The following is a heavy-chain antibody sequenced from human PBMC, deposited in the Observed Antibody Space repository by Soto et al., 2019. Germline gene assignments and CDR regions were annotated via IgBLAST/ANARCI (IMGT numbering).Heavy chain of an antibody. CDR1: GYSFTSYW. CDR2: IDPSDSYT. CDR3: ARLGAVVPAHYYYYYGMDV. V-gene: IGHV5-10-1*01. D-gene: IGHD2-2*01. J-gene: IGHJ6*02. Sequence: ESLKICFKGAGYSFTSYWISWVRQMPGKGLEWMGRIDPSDSYTNYSPSFQGHVTISADKSISTAYLQWSSLKASDTAMYYCARLGAVVPAHYYYYYGMDVWGQGTTVTVSS.